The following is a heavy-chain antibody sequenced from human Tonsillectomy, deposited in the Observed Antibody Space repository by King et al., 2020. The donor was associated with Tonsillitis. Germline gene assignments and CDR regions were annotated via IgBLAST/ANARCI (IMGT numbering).Heavy chain of an antibody. Sequence: VQLVESGAEVKKPGASVKVSCKVSGYTLTELSMHWVRQAPGKGLEWMGGYDPEDGETIYDQKFQGRVTMTEDTSTDTAYMELSSLRSEDTAAYYCATGIYYASGSYAYWGQGTLVTVSS. CDR1: GYTLTELS. CDR3: ATGIYYASGSYAY. J-gene: IGHJ4*02. V-gene: IGHV1-24*01. CDR2: YDPEDGET. D-gene: IGHD3-10*01.